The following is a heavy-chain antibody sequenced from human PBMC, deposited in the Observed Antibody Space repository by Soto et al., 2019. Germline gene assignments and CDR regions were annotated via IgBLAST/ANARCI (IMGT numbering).Heavy chain of an antibody. CDR1: GYTFTSYG. J-gene: IGHJ4*02. CDR3: VRGPGHSTGDYWYDY. CDR2: INPYNGNP. V-gene: IGHV1-18*01. D-gene: IGHD3-22*01. Sequence: ASVKVSCKASGYTFTSYGINWVRQAPGRGLEWMGWINPYNGNPNYEQKVQGRVTMTTDTSTSTAYMELRSLRSDDTAVFYCVRGPGHSTGDYWYDYWGQGTLVTVSS.